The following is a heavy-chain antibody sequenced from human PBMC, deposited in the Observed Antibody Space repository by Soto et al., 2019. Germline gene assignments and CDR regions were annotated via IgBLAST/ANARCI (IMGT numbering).Heavy chain of an antibody. CDR2: IKSKTDGGTT. CDR1: GFTFSNAW. V-gene: IGHV3-15*01. D-gene: IGHD2-21*01. J-gene: IGHJ4*02. Sequence: EVQLVESGGGLVKPGGSLRLSCAASGFTFSNAWMSWVRQAPGKGLEWVGRIKSKTDGGTTDHAAPVKGRFTISRDDSKNTLYLQMNSLKTEDTGVYYCTTELWWETPPSDYWGQGTLLTVSS. CDR3: TTELWWETPPSDY.